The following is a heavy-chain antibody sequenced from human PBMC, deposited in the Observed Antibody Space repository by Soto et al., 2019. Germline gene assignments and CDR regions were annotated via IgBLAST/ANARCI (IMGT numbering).Heavy chain of an antibody. CDR3: ARQDGGALYYFDN. V-gene: IGHV5-51*01. Sequence: GESLKISCKGSEYSFNNYWIAWVRQLPGKGLEWMGIIYPDDSDTRYSPSFQGQVAISVDKSINTAYLQWSSLKASDSAMYYCARQDGGALYYFDNWGQGTLVTVSS. CDR2: IYPDDSDT. CDR1: EYSFNNYW. J-gene: IGHJ4*01. D-gene: IGHD3-10*01.